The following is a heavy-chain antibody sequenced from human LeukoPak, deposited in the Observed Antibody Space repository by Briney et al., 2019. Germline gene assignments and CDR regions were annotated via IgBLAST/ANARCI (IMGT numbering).Heavy chain of an antibody. CDR1: GYTFTGYY. J-gene: IGHJ3*02. CDR3: ARVNMRGYSYGYLVLENAFGI. V-gene: IGHV1-2*02. Sequence: ASVKVSCKASGYTFTGYYMHWVRQAPGQGLEWMGWINPNSGGTNYAQKFQGRVTMTGDTSISTAYMELSRLRSDDTAVYYCARVNMRGYSYGYLVLENAFGIWGQGTMVTVSS. D-gene: IGHD5-18*01. CDR2: INPNSGGT.